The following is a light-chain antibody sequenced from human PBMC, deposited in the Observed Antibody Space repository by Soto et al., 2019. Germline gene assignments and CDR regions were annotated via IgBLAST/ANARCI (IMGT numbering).Light chain of an antibody. CDR2: GAS. Sequence: EIVFTRSPGTLSLSPGERATLSCRASQSVSSSYLAWYQQKPGQAPRLLIYGASKRAIGLPARFSGSGSGTEFTLTITSLQSEDFAVYYCQQYNNWPQTFGQGTKVDIK. CDR3: QQYNNWPQT. V-gene: IGKV3-15*01. CDR1: QSVSSSY. J-gene: IGKJ1*01.